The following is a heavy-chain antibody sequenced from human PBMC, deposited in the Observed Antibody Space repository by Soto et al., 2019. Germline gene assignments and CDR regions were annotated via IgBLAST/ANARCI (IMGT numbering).Heavy chain of an antibody. D-gene: IGHD3-22*01. CDR2: IWKDGSTK. CDR3: ARDPSYGSSAYCCDY. Sequence: QVQLVESGGGGLQPGRSLRLSCAASGFTCNNYAFHWVRQAPGKGLAWVAFIWKDGSTKYYVDSVKGRFTIDRDNSKNTVYLEMNSLRAEDTAMYYCARDPSYGSSAYCCDYWGQGTLVTVSS. J-gene: IGHJ4*02. CDR1: GFTCNNYA. V-gene: IGHV3-33*01.